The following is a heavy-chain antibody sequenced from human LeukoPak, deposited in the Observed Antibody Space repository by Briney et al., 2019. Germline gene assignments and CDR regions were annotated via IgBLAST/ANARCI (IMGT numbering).Heavy chain of an antibody. Sequence: VASVKVSCKASGYTFTSYYMHWVRQAPGQGLEWMGIINPSGGSTSYAQKFQGRVTMTRDTSTSTVYMELSSLRSEDTAVYYCARGARRPIVVVINPHTPFDYWGQGTLVTVSS. D-gene: IGHD3-22*01. J-gene: IGHJ4*02. CDR1: GYTFTSYY. CDR2: INPSGGST. CDR3: ARGARRPIVVVINPHTPFDY. V-gene: IGHV1-46*01.